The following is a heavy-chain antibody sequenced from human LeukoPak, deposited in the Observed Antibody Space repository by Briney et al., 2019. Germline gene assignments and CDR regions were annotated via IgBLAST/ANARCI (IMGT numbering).Heavy chain of an antibody. V-gene: IGHV1-69*05. J-gene: IGHJ4*02. CDR2: NIPIFGTA. D-gene: IGHD2-2*01. Sequence: SVKVSCKASGGTFSSYAISWVRQAPGQGLEWMGGNIPIFGTANYAQKFQGRVTITTDESTSTAYMELSSLRSEDTAVYYCARGRCSSSSCYGRSDYWGQGTLVTVSS. CDR3: ARGRCSSSSCYGRSDY. CDR1: GGTFSSYA.